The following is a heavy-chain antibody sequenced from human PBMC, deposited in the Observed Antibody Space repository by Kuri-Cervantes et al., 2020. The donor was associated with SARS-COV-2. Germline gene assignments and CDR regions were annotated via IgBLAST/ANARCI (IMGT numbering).Heavy chain of an antibody. J-gene: IGHJ4*02. V-gene: IGHV1-2*02. CDR3: ARGGDYYDSSGYYY. D-gene: IGHD3-22*01. Sequence: ASVKVSCKASGYTFTGYYMHWVRQAPGQGLEWMGWINPNSSGTNYAQKFQGRVTMTRDTSISTDYMELSRLRSDDTAVYYCARGGDYYDSSGYYYWGQGTLVTVSS. CDR1: GYTFTGYY. CDR2: INPNSSGT.